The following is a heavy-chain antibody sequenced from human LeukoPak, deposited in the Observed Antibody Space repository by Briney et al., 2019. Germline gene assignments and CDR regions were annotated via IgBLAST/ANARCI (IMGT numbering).Heavy chain of an antibody. V-gene: IGHV1-46*01. CDR1: GYTFTSYD. D-gene: IGHD3-22*01. Sequence: SVKVSCKASGYTFTSYDINWVRQATGQGLEWMGIINPSGGSTSYAQKFQGRVTMTRDTSTSTVYMELSSLRSEDTAVYYCARIYDPYYFDYWGQGTLVTVSS. CDR2: INPSGGST. CDR3: ARIYDPYYFDY. J-gene: IGHJ4*02.